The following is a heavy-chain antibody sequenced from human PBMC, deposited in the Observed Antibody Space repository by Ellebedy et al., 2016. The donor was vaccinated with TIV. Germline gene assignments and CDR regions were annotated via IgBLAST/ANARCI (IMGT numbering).Heavy chain of an antibody. CDR1: GGSISSYY. V-gene: IGHV4-59*01. Sequence: MPSETLSLTCTVSGGSISSYYWSWIRQPPGKGLEWIGYIYYSGSTNYNPSLKSRVTISVDTSKNQFSLKLSSVTAADTAVYYCAREGYCSGGSCYSLGWFDPWGQGTLVTVSS. CDR3: AREGYCSGGSCYSLGWFDP. CDR2: IYYSGST. D-gene: IGHD2-15*01. J-gene: IGHJ5*02.